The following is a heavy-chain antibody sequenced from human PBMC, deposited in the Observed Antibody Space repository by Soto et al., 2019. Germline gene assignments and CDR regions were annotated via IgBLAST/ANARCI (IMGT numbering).Heavy chain of an antibody. CDR3: ARHFYDYLDY. Sequence: GESLKISCKASGYSFTNYWIGWVRQIPGKGLEWVGIIYPGDSDARYSPSFQGQVTISVDKSINTAYLQWSSLKASDTAMYYCARHFYDYLDYWGRGTLVTVSS. CDR2: IYPGDSDA. CDR1: GYSFTNYW. J-gene: IGHJ4*02. D-gene: IGHD3-16*01. V-gene: IGHV5-51*01.